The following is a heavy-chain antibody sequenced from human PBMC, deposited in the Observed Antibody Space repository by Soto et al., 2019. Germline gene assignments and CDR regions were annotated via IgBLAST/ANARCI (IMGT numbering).Heavy chain of an antibody. V-gene: IGHV2-5*02. D-gene: IGHD1-7*01. J-gene: IGHJ4*02. CDR3: AIRRPLMSTSNYACFDS. CDR1: GFSFSTSGVS. CDR2: IYRDDDK. Sequence: QITLKESGPTLVAPTQTLTLTCTFSGFSFSTSGVSVGWIRQPPGKALEWLALIYRDDDKRYSPSLKNRLTMTKYTSRNQVVVPLTNLDPLDTATYYCAIRRPLMSTSNYACFDSSGKGIPVIVSS.